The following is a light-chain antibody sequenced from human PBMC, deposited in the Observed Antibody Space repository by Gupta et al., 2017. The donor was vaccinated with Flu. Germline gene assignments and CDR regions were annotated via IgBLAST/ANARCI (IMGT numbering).Light chain of an antibody. CDR3: QAWDSNTVV. J-gene: IGLJ2*01. Sequence: SYELTQPPSVSVSPGQTATISCSGDKLGDKYVCWYQQKAGQSPVLVIYQDIKRPSGIPERFSGSNSGNTATLTISGTQAMDEAAYYCQAWDSNTVVFGGGTRLTVL. CDR2: QDI. V-gene: IGLV3-1*01. CDR1: KLGDKY.